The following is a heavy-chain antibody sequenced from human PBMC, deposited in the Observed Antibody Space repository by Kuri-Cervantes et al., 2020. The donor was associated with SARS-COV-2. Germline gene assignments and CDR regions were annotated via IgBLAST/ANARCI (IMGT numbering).Heavy chain of an antibody. J-gene: IGHJ4*02. CDR2: IYHTGKS. CDR1: YASMTSFY. D-gene: IGHD1-1*01. CDR3: ASGNDFSLDY. V-gene: IGHV4-59*01. Sequence: GSLRLSCTVSYASMTSFYWSWIRQSPGRDLEWIGYIYHTGKSNYSPSLESRVSMSMAASESRFYLTLTSVTAADTAIYYCASGNDFSLDYWGQGTLVTVSS.